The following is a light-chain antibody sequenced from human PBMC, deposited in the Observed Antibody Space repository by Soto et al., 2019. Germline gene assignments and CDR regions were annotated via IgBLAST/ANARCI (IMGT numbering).Light chain of an antibody. CDR1: SSDVGGYDY. J-gene: IGLJ3*02. CDR3: SSYTSSGKLL. CDR2: EVS. V-gene: IGLV2-8*01. Sequence: QSALTQPPSASGSPGQSVTISCTGTSSDVGGYDYVSWYQQHPGKAPKLMIYEVSKRPSGVPDRFSGSRSGNTASLTVSGLLAEDDADYYCSSYTSSGKLLFGGGTKLTVL.